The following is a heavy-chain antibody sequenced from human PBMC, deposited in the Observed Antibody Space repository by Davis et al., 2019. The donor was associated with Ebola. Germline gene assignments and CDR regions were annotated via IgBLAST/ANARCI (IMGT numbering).Heavy chain of an antibody. V-gene: IGHV1-2*02. CDR2: INPNSGGT. CDR3: ARVQSYYDFWSGYYKGSSIDY. D-gene: IGHD3-3*01. Sequence: ASVKVSCKASGYTFTGYYMHWVRQAPGQGLEWMGWINPNSGGTNYAQKFQGRVTMTRDTSISTAYMELSRLRSEDTAVYYCARVQSYYDFWSGYYKGSSIDYWGQGTLVTVSS. J-gene: IGHJ4*02. CDR1: GYTFTGYY.